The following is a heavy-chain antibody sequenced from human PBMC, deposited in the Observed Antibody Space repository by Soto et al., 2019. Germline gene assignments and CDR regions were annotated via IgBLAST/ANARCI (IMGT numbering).Heavy chain of an antibody. J-gene: IGHJ6*02. Sequence: TLSLTCAVSGGSISSSNWWSWVRQPPGKGLEWIGEIYHSGSTNYNPSLKSRVTISVDTSKNQFSLKLSSVTAADTAVYYCARPRRGYDFWSGPLYGMDVWGQGTTVTVSS. V-gene: IGHV4-4*02. CDR3: ARPRRGYDFWSGPLYGMDV. CDR1: GGSISSSNW. D-gene: IGHD3-3*01. CDR2: IYHSGST.